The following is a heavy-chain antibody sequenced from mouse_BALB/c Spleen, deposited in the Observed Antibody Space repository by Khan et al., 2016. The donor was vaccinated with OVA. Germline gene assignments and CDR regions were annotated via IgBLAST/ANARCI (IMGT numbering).Heavy chain of an antibody. D-gene: IGHD1-1*01. CDR3: ARRAYYYNSEGFAY. J-gene: IGHJ3*01. CDR1: GFTFSTYG. Sequence: EVKLMESGGDLVKPGGSLKLSCAASGFTFSTYGMSWVRQTPDKRLEWVATISSGGHYTYYPDSVKGRFTISRDNAKNSLYLQMTSLKSEDTAIYYCARRAYYYNSEGFAYWGQGTLVTVSA. V-gene: IGHV5-6*02. CDR2: ISSGGHYT.